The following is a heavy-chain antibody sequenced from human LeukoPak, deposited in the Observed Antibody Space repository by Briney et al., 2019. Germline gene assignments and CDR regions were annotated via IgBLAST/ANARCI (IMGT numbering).Heavy chain of an antibody. Sequence: GGSLRLSCAASGFTFSSYALSWFRQAPGKGPEWVSAISDNGVRTYYADSVKGRFTISRDNSKNTLYLQMNSLRTEDTAVYYCARAERQWLATRFGYWGQGTLVTVSS. D-gene: IGHD6-19*01. V-gene: IGHV3-23*01. CDR1: GFTFSSYA. CDR2: ISDNGVRT. J-gene: IGHJ4*02. CDR3: ARAERQWLATRFGY.